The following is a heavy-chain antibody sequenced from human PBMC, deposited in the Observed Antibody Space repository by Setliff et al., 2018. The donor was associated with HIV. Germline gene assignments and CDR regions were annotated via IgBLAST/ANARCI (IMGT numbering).Heavy chain of an antibody. Sequence: PSETLSLTCTVSGGSISSGGYYWSWIRQHPGKGLEWIEYIYYSGSTYYNPSLKSRVTMSIDTSKNQFSLMLNSVAAADTAVYYCARDLKSGSYSPGAFDIWGQGTMVTVS. CDR1: GGSISSGGYY. CDR3: ARDLKSGSYSPGAFDI. D-gene: IGHD1-26*01. CDR2: IYYSGST. V-gene: IGHV4-31*03. J-gene: IGHJ3*02.